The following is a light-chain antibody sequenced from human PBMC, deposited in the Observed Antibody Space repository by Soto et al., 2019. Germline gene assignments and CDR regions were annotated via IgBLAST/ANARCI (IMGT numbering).Light chain of an antibody. J-gene: IGLJ2*01. CDR1: GSTFGAGSD. Sequence: VLTQPPSVSGAPGQRVTISCTVSGSTFGAGSDVHWYQQVPGTAPKLLISYNTNRPSGVPDRFSGSKSGTSASLAISGLQPEDEADYYCQCYDSSLTVLFGGGTKLTVL. CDR3: QCYDSSLTVL. CDR2: YNT. V-gene: IGLV1-40*01.